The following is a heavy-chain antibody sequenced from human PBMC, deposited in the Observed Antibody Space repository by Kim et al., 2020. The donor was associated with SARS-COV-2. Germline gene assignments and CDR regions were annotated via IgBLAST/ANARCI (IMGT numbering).Heavy chain of an antibody. D-gene: IGHD6-13*01. V-gene: IGHV1-8*01. CDR3: ARGALAAAGTDY. J-gene: IGHJ4*02. Sequence: DAQKFQGRVTMTRNTSISTAYMELSSLRSEDTAVYYCARGALAAAGTDYWGQGTLVTVSS.